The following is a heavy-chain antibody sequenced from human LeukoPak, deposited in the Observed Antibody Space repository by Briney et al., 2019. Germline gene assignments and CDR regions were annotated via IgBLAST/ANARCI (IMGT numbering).Heavy chain of an antibody. CDR2: ISTTSSYI. D-gene: IGHD3-10*01. CDR3: AKDRVADV. Sequence: GGSLRLSCAASGFTFSDYGMSWVRQAPGKGLEWVSSISTTSSYIYYADSMKGRFTISRDNSKNTLYLQMNSLRAEDTAVYYCAKDRVADVWGQGTMVTVSS. CDR1: GFTFSDYG. V-gene: IGHV3-21*04. J-gene: IGHJ3*01.